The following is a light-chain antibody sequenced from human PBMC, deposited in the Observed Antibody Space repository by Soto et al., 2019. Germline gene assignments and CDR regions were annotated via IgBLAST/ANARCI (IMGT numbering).Light chain of an antibody. CDR2: AAS. V-gene: IGKV1-39*01. J-gene: IGKJ4*01. CDR3: QQSYNAPLT. Sequence: DIQMTQSPSSLSASVGDRVTITCRASQSISTYLHWYQQKPGKAPKLLIYAASSLQTGVPPRFSGSGSGTDFTLTIYNLHPEDFATYHCQQSYNAPLTFGGGTKVDIK. CDR1: QSISTY.